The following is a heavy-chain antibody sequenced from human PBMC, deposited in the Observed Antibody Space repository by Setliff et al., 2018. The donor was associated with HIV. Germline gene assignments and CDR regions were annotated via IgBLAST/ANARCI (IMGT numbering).Heavy chain of an antibody. Sequence: ASVKVSCKASEYTFHYYDIHWVRQAPGQGLEWMGRITAGNGDTKYSQKFQDRVTLTSDMSANTVYMDLTTLRSEDTAVYYCASPMFYDGKVVWGQGTPVTVSS. J-gene: IGHJ4*02. CDR2: ITAGNGDT. V-gene: IGHV1-3*01. CDR3: ASPMFYDGKVV. D-gene: IGHD3-22*01. CDR1: EYTFHYYD.